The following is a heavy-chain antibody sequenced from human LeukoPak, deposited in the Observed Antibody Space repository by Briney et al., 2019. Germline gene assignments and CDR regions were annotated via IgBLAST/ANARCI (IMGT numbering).Heavy chain of an antibody. V-gene: IGHV4-34*01. J-gene: IGHJ4*02. CDR3: AKKQESDVIDY. Sequence: SETLSLTCAVYGGSFSGYYWNWIRQPPGKGLEWIGEINHSGGTNYNPSLKSRVTISVDTSKIQFSLKLSSVTAADTAVYYCAKKQESDVIDYWGQGTLVTVSS. D-gene: IGHD1/OR15-1a*01. CDR1: GGSFSGYY. CDR2: INHSGGT.